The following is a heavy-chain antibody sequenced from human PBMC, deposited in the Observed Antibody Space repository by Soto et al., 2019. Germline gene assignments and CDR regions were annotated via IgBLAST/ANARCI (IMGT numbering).Heavy chain of an antibody. J-gene: IGHJ4*02. CDR1: GFTFSSYA. CDR2: ISGSGGST. D-gene: IGHD3-22*01. CDR3: AKAGTKTSSGYYYFDY. V-gene: IGHV3-23*01. Sequence: PVGSLRLSCAASGFTFSSYAMSWVRQAPGKGLEWVSAISGSGGSTYYADSVKGRFTISRDNSKNTLYLQMNSLRAEDTAVYYCAKAGTKTSSGYYYFDYWGQGTLVTVSS.